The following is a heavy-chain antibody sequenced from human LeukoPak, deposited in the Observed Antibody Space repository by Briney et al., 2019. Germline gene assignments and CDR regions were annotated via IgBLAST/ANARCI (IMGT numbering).Heavy chain of an antibody. D-gene: IGHD4-17*01. V-gene: IGHV3-23*01. J-gene: IGHJ4*02. Sequence: GGSLRLSCAASGFTFSSYEMNWVRQAPGKGLEWVSAISGSGGSTYYADSVKGRFTISRDNSKNTLHLQMNSLRAEDTAVYYCAKDRAPNGDYDYYFDYWGQGTLVTVSS. CDR1: GFTFSSYE. CDR2: ISGSGGST. CDR3: AKDRAPNGDYDYYFDY.